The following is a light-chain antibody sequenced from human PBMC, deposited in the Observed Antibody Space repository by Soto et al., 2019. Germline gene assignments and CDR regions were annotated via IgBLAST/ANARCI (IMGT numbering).Light chain of an antibody. J-gene: IGLJ3*02. CDR2: GNN. CDR1: SSNIGAGYD. CDR3: QSYDSSLSVWL. Sequence: QAVVTQPPSVSGAPGQRVTISCTGSSSNIGAGYDVHWYHQLPGTAPKLLIYGNNNRPSGVPDRFSGSRSGTSASLAITGLQAEDEADYYCQSYDSSLSVWLFGGGTKVTVL. V-gene: IGLV1-40*01.